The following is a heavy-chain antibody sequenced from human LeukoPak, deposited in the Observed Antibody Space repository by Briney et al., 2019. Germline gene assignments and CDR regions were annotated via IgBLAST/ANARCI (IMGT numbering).Heavy chain of an antibody. CDR3: ARDSAYSGSYYGYYYYMDV. V-gene: IGHV1-69*13. J-gene: IGHJ6*03. CDR1: GGTFSSYA. D-gene: IGHD1-26*01. Sequence: HEASVKVSCKASGGTFSSYAISWVRQAPGQGLEWMGGIIPIFGTANYAQKFQGRVTITADESTSTAYMELSSLRSEDTAVYYCARDSAYSGSYYGYYYYMDVWGKGTTVTISS. CDR2: IIPIFGTA.